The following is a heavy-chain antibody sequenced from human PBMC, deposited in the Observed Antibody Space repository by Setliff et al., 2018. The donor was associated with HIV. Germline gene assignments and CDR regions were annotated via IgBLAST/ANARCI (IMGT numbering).Heavy chain of an antibody. CDR2: INYEGDT. D-gene: IGHD4-17*01. J-gene: IGHJ5*02. Sequence: SETLSLTCAVYGGSFPAYYWNWIRQPPGKGLEWIGEINYEGDTTYNPSLKSRVNMFIDTSKKQFSLKVASVTAADTAVYYCVRQHGDYAFDPWGQGTLVTGSS. CDR3: VRQHGDYAFDP. V-gene: IGHV4-34*01. CDR1: GGSFPAYY.